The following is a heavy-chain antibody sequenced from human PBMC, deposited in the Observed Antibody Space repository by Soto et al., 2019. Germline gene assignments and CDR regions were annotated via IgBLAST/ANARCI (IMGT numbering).Heavy chain of an antibody. V-gene: IGHV3-9*01. CDR3: AKAPDYGDYPIDY. CDR2: ISWNSGSI. J-gene: IGHJ4*02. CDR1: GFTFDDYA. D-gene: IGHD4-17*01. Sequence: EVQLVESGGGLVQPGRSLRLSCAASGFTFDDYAMHWVRQAPGKGLEWVSGISWNSGSIGYADSVKGRFTISRDNAKNSLYLKMNSLRAEDTALYYCAKAPDYGDYPIDYWGQGTLVTVSS.